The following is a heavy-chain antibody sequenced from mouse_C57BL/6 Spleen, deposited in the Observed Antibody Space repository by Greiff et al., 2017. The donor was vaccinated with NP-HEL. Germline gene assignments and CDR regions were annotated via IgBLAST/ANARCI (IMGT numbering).Heavy chain of an antibody. CDR1: GYTFTSYW. Sequence: QVQLQQPGAELVKPGASVKLSCKASGYTFTSYWMHWVKQRPGQGLEWIGMIHPNSGSTNYNEKFKSKATLTVDKSSSTAYMQLSSLTSEDTAVYYCARRGKNWDYFDYWGQGTTLTVSS. CDR2: IHPNSGST. CDR3: ARRGKNWDYFDY. J-gene: IGHJ2*01. V-gene: IGHV1-64*01. D-gene: IGHD4-1*01.